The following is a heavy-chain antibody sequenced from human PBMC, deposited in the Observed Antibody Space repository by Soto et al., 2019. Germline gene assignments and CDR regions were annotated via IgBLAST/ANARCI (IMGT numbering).Heavy chain of an antibody. V-gene: IGHV3-23*01. D-gene: IGHD6-13*01. CDR3: AKDRDGAAAGPTKFYGMDV. J-gene: IGHJ6*02. Sequence: EVQLLESGGGLVQPGGSLRLSCAASGFTFSSYAMRWVRQAPGKGLEWVSVISGSGDSTYYADSVRGRFTISRDNSKNTLYLQMNSLRAEDTAVYYCAKDRDGAAAGPTKFYGMDVWGQGTTVTVSS. CDR2: ISGSGDST. CDR1: GFTFSSYA.